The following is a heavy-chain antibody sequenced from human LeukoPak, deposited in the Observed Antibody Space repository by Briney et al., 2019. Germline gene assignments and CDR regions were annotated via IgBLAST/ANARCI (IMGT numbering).Heavy chain of an antibody. J-gene: IGHJ3*02. D-gene: IGHD3-10*01. CDR3: ARDYRITMVRGVIITHAFDI. CDR2: IYCSGST. Sequence: SETLSLTCTVSGGSISSYYWSWIRQPPGKGLEWIGYIYCSGSTNYNPSLKSRVTISVDTSKNQFSLKLSSVTAADTAVYYCARDYRITMVRGVIITHAFDIWGQGTMVTVSS. CDR1: GGSISSYY. V-gene: IGHV4-59*01.